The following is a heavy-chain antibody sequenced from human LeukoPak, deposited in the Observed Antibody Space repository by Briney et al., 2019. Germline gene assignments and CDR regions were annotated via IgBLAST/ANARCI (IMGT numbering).Heavy chain of an antibody. V-gene: IGHV3-30*18. Sequence: GRSLRPSCAASGFTFSSYGMNWVRQAPCNGLEWAAVISYDGSNKYYADSVKGRFTISRDNSKNTLYLQMNSLRAEDTAVYYCAKERGCSGGSCYSAAFDIWGQGTMVTVSS. CDR2: ISYDGSNK. J-gene: IGHJ3*02. D-gene: IGHD2-15*01. CDR1: GFTFSSYG. CDR3: AKERGCSGGSCYSAAFDI.